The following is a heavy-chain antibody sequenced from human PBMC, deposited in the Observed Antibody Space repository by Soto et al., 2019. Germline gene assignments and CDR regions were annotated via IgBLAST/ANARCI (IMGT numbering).Heavy chain of an antibody. V-gene: IGHV6-1*01. CDR2: TYYRSRWNT. J-gene: IGHJ4*02. D-gene: IGHD4-4*01. CDR1: GDSVSSNSAA. CDR3: ARIDYSNSPL. Sequence: SQTLSLPCAISGDSVSSNSAAWNWIRQSPSRGLEWLGRTYYRSRWNTDYAVSVESRITINPDTSKNQFTLQLNSVTPEDTAVYYCARIDYSNSPLWGQGTLVTVSS.